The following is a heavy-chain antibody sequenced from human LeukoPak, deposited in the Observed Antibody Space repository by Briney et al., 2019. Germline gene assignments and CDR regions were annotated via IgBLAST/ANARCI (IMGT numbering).Heavy chain of an antibody. CDR3: ARLHQDYVWGSYRYTGAFDI. CDR2: INPNSGGT. J-gene: IGHJ3*02. Sequence: ASMKVSCKASGYTFTDYYMHWVRQAPGQGLEWMGRINPNSGGTNYAQKFQGRVTMTRDTSLSTAYMELSRLRSDDTALYYCARLHQDYVWGSYRYTGAFDIWGQGTMVTVSS. CDR1: GYTFTDYY. V-gene: IGHV1-2*02. D-gene: IGHD3-16*02.